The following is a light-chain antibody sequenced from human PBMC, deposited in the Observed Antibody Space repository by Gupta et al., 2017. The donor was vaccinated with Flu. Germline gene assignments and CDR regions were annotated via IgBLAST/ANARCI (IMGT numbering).Light chain of an antibody. V-gene: IGKV3-20*01. Sequence: EIVSTQSPGTLSLSPLEIATLSCTASQSVSSSYLAWYQQKPGQAPSLLIYGGSSRATGIPDRFSGSGSGTDFTLTISRLEPEDFAVYYCLQEGSSPPTFGEGTKVEIK. CDR2: GGS. J-gene: IGKJ4*02. CDR3: LQEGSSPPT. CDR1: QSVSSSY.